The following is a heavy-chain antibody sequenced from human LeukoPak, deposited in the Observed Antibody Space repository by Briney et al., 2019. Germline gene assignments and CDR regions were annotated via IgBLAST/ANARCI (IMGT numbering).Heavy chain of an antibody. CDR1: GFTFSSYA. V-gene: IGHV3-23*01. Sequence: PGGSLRLSCATSGFTFSSYAVAWVRQAPGKGLEWVSSISNTGSNTYYADSVKGRFTISRDNSKNTLSLQMNSLTAEDTAVYYCAARRGCYHYMDVWGKGTTVTVSS. J-gene: IGHJ6*03. CDR2: ISNTGSNT. CDR3: AARRGCYHYMDV. D-gene: IGHD3-16*02.